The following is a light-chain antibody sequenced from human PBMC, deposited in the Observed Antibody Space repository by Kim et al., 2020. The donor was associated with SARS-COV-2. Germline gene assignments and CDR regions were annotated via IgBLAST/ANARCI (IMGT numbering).Light chain of an antibody. CDR2: SAF. CDR1: QGINSN. V-gene: IGKV1-9*01. CDR3: QQHHSFPLT. J-gene: IGKJ4*01. Sequence: ASLGATVTITCRASQGINSNLAWYQQRPGKAPNLLIYSAFTLHSGVPSRFSGSGSGTDFTLTITSLQPEDFATYHCQQHHSFPLTFGGGTKVDIK.